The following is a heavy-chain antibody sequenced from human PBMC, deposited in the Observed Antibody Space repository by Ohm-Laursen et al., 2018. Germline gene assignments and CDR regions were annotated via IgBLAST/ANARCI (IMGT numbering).Heavy chain of an antibody. J-gene: IGHJ4*02. CDR1: GFTFSSYS. Sequence: SLRLSCTASGFTFSSYSMNWVRQAPGKGLEWVSSISSSSSYIYYADSVKGRFTISRDNAKNSLYLQMNSLRAEDTALYYCARDPPEDSSWYADYWGQGTLVTVSS. V-gene: IGHV3-21*01. CDR3: ARDPPEDSSWYADY. CDR2: ISSSSSYI. D-gene: IGHD6-13*01.